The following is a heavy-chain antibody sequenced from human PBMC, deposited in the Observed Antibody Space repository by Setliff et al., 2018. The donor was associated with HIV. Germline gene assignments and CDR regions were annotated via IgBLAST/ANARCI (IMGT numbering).Heavy chain of an antibody. V-gene: IGHV1-2*02. Sequence: ASVKVSCKASGYTFTGYYMHWVRQAPGQGLEWMGWINPNSGGTNYAQKFQGRVTMTRDTSISTAYMELSRLRSDDTDVYYCAGVPGRYDRSGYAFDIWGQGTMVTVSS. CDR2: INPNSGGT. CDR3: AGVPGRYDRSGYAFDI. D-gene: IGHD3-22*01. J-gene: IGHJ3*02. CDR1: GYTFTGYY.